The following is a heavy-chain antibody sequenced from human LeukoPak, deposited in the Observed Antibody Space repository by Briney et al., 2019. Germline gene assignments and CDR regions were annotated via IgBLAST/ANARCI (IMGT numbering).Heavy chain of an antibody. CDR1: GYTLTELS. CDR3: ATTPDGSGPAVY. CDR2: FDPEDGET. J-gene: IGHJ4*02. Sequence: ASVKVSCKVSGYTLTELSMHWVRQAPGKGLEWMGGFDPEDGETIYAQKFQGRVTMTEDTSTDTAYMALSCLRSEDTAVYYCATTPDGSGPAVYWGQGTLVTVSS. D-gene: IGHD3-22*01. V-gene: IGHV1-24*01.